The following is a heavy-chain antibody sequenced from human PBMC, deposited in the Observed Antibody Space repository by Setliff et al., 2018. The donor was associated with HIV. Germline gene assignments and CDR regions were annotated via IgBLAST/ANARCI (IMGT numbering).Heavy chain of an antibody. CDR1: EFTFSVYA. CDR2: ISGSGSST. J-gene: IGHJ4*02. Sequence: LRLSCAASEFTFSVYAMSWLRQAPGKGLEWVSGISGSGSSTYYADSVKGRFTISRDNSKNTLYLQMNRLRADDTAIYYCAKGASLVPRRPHFCYFDYWGQGAVVTVSS. V-gene: IGHV3-23*01. D-gene: IGHD3-16*02. CDR3: AKGASLVPRRPHFCYFDY.